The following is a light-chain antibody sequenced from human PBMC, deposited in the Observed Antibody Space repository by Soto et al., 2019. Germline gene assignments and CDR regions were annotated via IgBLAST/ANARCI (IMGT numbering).Light chain of an antibody. CDR1: SSDVGGYNY. V-gene: IGLV2-14*01. CDR3: SSYTSSSIDYV. Sequence: QSALTQPASVSGSPGQSITISCTGTSSDVGGYNYVSWYQQHQGQAPKLMIYEVSSQPSGVSNRFSGSKSGNTASLTISGLQAEDEADYYCSSYTSSSIDYVFGTGTKLTVL. J-gene: IGLJ1*01. CDR2: EVS.